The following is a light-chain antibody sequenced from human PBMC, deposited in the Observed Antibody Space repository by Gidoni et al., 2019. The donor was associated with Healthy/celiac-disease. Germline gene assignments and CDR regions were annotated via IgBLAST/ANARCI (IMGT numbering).Light chain of an antibody. CDR1: NIGSKS. J-gene: IGLJ3*02. Sequence: SSVLTQPPSVSVAPGQTARITCGGNNIGSKSLPWYQQKPGQAPVLVVYDDSDRPSGIPERFSGANAGNTATLTISRGEAGDEADYYCQVGDSSSDWVFGGGTKLTVL. CDR3: QVGDSSSDWV. CDR2: DDS. V-gene: IGLV3-21*02.